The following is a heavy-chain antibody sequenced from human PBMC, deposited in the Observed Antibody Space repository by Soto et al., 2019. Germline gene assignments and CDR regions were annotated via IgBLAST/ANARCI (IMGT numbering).Heavy chain of an antibody. V-gene: IGHV4-30-2*01. D-gene: IGHD5-12*01. CDR3: AAGGGLPRYY. Sequence: QLQLQESGSGLVKPSQTLSLTCAVSGGSISSGGYSWSWIRQPPGKGLEWIGYIYHSGSTYYNPSLKTRVTIPVDRSKKQFSLKLSSVTAADTAVYYCAAGGGLPRYYWGQGTLVTVSS. J-gene: IGHJ4*02. CDR2: IYHSGST. CDR1: GGSISSGGYS.